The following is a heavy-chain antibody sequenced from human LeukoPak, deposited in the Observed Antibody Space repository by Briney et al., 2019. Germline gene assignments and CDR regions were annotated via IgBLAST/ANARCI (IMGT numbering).Heavy chain of an antibody. CDR3: ASSQGGNYYMDV. CDR2: IYYSGST. J-gene: IGHJ6*03. CDR1: GGSISGSTYY. V-gene: IGHV4-39*01. Sequence: PPETLSLTCTVSGGSISGSTYYWGWIRQPPGKGLEWIGSIYYSGSTYYNPSLKSRVTISVDTSKNQFSLKLSSVTAADTAVYYCASSQGGNYYMDVWGKGTTVTVSS. D-gene: IGHD1-1*01.